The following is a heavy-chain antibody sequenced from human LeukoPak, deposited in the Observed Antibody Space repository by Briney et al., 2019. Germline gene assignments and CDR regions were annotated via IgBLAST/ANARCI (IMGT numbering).Heavy chain of an antibody. Sequence: GGSLRLSCAASGFTSSDYYMSWIRQAPGKGLEWVSYISSSGYTIYYADSVKGRFTISRDNAKNSVYLQMNSLRAEDTAVYYCARPSWIAAAGTSYFGNWGQGTLVTASS. D-gene: IGHD6-13*01. CDR1: GFTSSDYY. V-gene: IGHV3-11*01. CDR3: ARPSWIAAAGTSYFGN. J-gene: IGHJ4*02. CDR2: ISSSGYTI.